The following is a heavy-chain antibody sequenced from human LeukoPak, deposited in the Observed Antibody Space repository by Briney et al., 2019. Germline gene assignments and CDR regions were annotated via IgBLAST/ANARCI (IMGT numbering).Heavy chain of an antibody. Sequence: VASVKVSCKASGHTFIGYNMHWVRQAPGQGLEWMGWINPNFGGTDYAQRFQGRVTMTRDTSISTVYMELSRLRSDDTAVYYCARGDSSGYPTSDYWYFDLWGRGTLVTVSS. CDR3: ARGDSSGYPTSDYWYFDL. V-gene: IGHV1-2*02. CDR1: GHTFIGYN. D-gene: IGHD3-22*01. CDR2: INPNFGGT. J-gene: IGHJ2*01.